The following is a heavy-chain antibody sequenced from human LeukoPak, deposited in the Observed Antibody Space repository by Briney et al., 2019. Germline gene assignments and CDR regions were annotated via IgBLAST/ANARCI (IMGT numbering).Heavy chain of an antibody. CDR3: AREGIAAAGTQNYWYFDL. CDR2: TYYRSKWYN. V-gene: IGHV6-1*01. D-gene: IGHD6-13*01. CDR1: GDSVSSNSAA. Sequence: SQTLSLTCAISGDSVSSNSAAWNWIRQSPSRGLEWLGRTYYRSKWYNDYAVSVKSRITINPDTSKNQFSLQLNSVTPEDTAVYYCAREGIAAAGTQNYWYFDLWGRGTLVTVSS. J-gene: IGHJ2*01.